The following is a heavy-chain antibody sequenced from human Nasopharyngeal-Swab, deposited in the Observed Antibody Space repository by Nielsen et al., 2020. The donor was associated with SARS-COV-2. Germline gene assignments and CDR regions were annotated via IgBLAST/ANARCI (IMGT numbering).Heavy chain of an antibody. CDR1: GGSISSGGYY. D-gene: IGHD3-22*01. V-gene: IGHV4-31*03. Sequence: SETLSLTCTVSGGSISSGGYYWSWIRQHPGKGLEWIGYIYYSGSTYYNPSLKSRVTISVDTSKNQFSLKLSSVTAADTAVYYCARSSITMIVVVTHFDYWGQGTLDRLL. CDR2: IYYSGST. J-gene: IGHJ4*02. CDR3: ARSSITMIVVVTHFDY.